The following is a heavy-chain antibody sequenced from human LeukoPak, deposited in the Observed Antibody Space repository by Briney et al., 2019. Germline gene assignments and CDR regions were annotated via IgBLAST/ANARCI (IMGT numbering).Heavy chain of an antibody. Sequence: GGSLRLSCAASGFTFSSYWMHWVRQAPGKGLVWVSRINSDGSSTSYADSVKGRFTISRDNAKNTLYLQMNSLRAEDTAVYYCARFGDGGLDDYVWGSYRPFDYWGQGTLVTVSS. J-gene: IGHJ4*02. CDR2: INSDGSST. CDR3: ARFGDGGLDDYVWGSYRPFDY. CDR1: GFTFSSYW. V-gene: IGHV3-74*01. D-gene: IGHD3-16*02.